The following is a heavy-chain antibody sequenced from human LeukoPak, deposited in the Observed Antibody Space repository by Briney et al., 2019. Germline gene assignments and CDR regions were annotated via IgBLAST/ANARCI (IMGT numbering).Heavy chain of an antibody. CDR3: ARGVPYRGADY. CDR1: GYSISSGYY. J-gene: IGHJ4*02. CDR2: INHSGST. Sequence: PSETLSLACTVSGYSISSGYYWSWIHQPPGKGLEWIGEINHSGSTNYNPSLKSRVTISVDTSKNQFSLKLSSVTAADTAVYYCARGVPYRGADYWGQGTLVTVSS. V-gene: IGHV4-38-2*02. D-gene: IGHD3-10*01.